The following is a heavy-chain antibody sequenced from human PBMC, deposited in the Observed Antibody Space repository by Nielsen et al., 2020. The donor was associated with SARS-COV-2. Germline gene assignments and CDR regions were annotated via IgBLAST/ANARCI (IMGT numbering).Heavy chain of an antibody. Sequence: SETLSLTCTVSGGSISSSTYYWGWIRQPPGKGLEWIGNIYYSGSTYYNPSLKSRVTILVDTSKNQFSLKLSSVTAADTAVYYCARDPRYYGMDVWGQGTTVTVSS. CDR1: GGSISSSTYY. CDR2: IYYSGST. CDR3: ARDPRYYGMDV. J-gene: IGHJ6*02. V-gene: IGHV4-39*07.